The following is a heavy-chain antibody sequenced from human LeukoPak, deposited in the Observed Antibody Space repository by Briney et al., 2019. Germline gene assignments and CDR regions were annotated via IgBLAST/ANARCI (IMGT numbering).Heavy chain of an antibody. D-gene: IGHD3-22*01. CDR3: ARLPYYDSSGFYYFDY. Sequence: ASVKVSCKASGYTFTDYYIHWVRQAPGQGLEWMGRINPNSGDTNYPQKFQGRVTMTGDTSTSAAYMELSRLRSDDTAVYYCARLPYYDSSGFYYFDYWGQGTLVTVSS. CDR1: GYTFTDYY. V-gene: IGHV1-2*06. CDR2: INPNSGDT. J-gene: IGHJ4*02.